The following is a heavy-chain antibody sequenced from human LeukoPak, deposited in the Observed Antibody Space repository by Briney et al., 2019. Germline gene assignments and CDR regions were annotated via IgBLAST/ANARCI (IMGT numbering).Heavy chain of an antibody. J-gene: IGHJ5*02. CDR2: IYSGGTGGTT. D-gene: IGHD1-7*01. CDR3: ARDLELERNWFDP. CDR1: GFSVSSNY. Sequence: PGGSLRLSCAASGFSVSSNYMSWVRQAPGKGLEWVSVIYSGGTGGTTYYADSVKGRVTISRDASKNTLYLQMNSLRAEDTAVYYCARDLELERNWFDPWGQGTLVIVSS. V-gene: IGHV3-66*01.